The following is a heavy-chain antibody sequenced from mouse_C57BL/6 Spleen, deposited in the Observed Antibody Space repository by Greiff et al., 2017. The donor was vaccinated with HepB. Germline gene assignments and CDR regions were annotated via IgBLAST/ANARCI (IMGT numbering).Heavy chain of an antibody. CDR3: AREGFYYGSSWGYFDV. CDR2: ISYSGST. V-gene: IGHV3-1*01. J-gene: IGHJ1*03. Sequence: EVQGVESGPGMVKPSQSLSLTCTVTGYSITSGYDWHWIRHFPGNKLEWMGYISYSGSTNYNPSLKSRIPITHDTSKNHFFLKLNSVTTEDTATYYCAREGFYYGSSWGYFDVWGTGTTVTVSS. CDR1: GYSITSGYD. D-gene: IGHD1-1*01.